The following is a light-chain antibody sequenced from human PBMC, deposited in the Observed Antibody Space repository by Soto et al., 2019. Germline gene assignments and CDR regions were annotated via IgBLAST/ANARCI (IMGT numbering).Light chain of an antibody. CDR1: SSDVGGYKY. V-gene: IGLV2-8*01. CDR3: SSYAGRNTWV. J-gene: IGLJ3*02. CDR2: EVS. Sequence: QSALTQPPSASGSPGQSVTISCTGTSSDVGGYKYVSWYQQHPGKAPKLMIFEVSRRPSGVPDRFSGSKSGNTASLTVSGLQAEDEADYYCSSYAGRNTWVFGGGTK.